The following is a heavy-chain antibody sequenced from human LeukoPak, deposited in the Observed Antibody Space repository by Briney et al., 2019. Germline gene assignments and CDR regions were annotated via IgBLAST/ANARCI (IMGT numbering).Heavy chain of an antibody. J-gene: IGHJ6*03. V-gene: IGHV4-34*01. D-gene: IGHD5-18*01. Sequence: SETLSLTCAVYGGSFSGYYWSWIRQPPGKGLEWIGEINHSGSTNYNPSLKSRVTISVDTSKNQFSLKLSSVTAADTAVYYCARGWSQLWPYYYYYMDVWGKGTTVTVSS. CDR2: INHSGST. CDR1: GGSFSGYY. CDR3: ARGWSQLWPYYYYYMDV.